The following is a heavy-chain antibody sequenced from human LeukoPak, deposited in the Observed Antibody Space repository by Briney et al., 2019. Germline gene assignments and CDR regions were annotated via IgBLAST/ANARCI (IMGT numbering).Heavy chain of an antibody. CDR2: IYYSGST. Sequence: SETLSLTCTVSGGSISSYYWSWIRQPPGKGLEWIGYIYYSGSTNYNPSLKSRVTISVDTSKNQFSLKLSSVTAADTAVYYCARTLPSYCSSTSCYRLYYFDYWGQGTLVTVSS. V-gene: IGHV4-59*12. CDR1: GGSISSYY. D-gene: IGHD2-2*01. CDR3: ARTLPSYCSSTSCYRLYYFDY. J-gene: IGHJ4*02.